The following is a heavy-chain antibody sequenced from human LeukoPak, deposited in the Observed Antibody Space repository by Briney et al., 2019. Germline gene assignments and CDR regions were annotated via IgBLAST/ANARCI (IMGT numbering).Heavy chain of an antibody. V-gene: IGHV4-4*02. CDR3: ARHGLDYGLGAVFDY. Sequence: PSETLSLTCAVSGGSISSSNWWSWVRQPPGKGLEWIGEINHSGSTKYNPSLKGRVTISEDTSQNQFSLNLNSVTAADTAVYYCARHGLDYGLGAVFDYWGQGTLVTVSS. CDR2: INHSGST. J-gene: IGHJ4*02. D-gene: IGHD4-17*01. CDR1: GGSISSSNW.